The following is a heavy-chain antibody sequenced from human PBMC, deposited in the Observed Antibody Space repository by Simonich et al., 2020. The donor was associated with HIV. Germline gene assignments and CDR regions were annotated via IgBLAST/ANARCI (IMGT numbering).Heavy chain of an antibody. CDR1: GFTFSSYW. D-gene: IGHD2-21*01. Sequence: EVQLVESGGGLVQPGGSLRLSCAASGFTFSSYWMSWVRQAPGQGLEWVANIKQDGSEKYYVDSVKGRFTISRDNAKNSLYLQMNSLRAEDTAVYYCARVSVPVVVGGFDYWGRGTLVTVSS. V-gene: IGHV3-7*01. CDR3: ARVSVPVVVGGFDY. J-gene: IGHJ4*02. CDR2: IKQDGSEK.